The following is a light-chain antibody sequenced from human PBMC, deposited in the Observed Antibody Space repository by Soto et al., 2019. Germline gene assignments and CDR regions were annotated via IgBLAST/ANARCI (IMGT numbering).Light chain of an antibody. CDR2: SNN. CDR1: SSNIGSYT. Sequence: QSVLTQPPSASGTPGQRVTISCSGSSSNIGSYTVNWYQQLPGTAPKLLIYSNNQQPSGVTDRFSGCKSGTSASLVTSGLQSEEEADYYCGAWDDSRNGVVFGGGTKVTVL. V-gene: IGLV1-44*01. J-gene: IGLJ2*01. CDR3: GAWDDSRNGVV.